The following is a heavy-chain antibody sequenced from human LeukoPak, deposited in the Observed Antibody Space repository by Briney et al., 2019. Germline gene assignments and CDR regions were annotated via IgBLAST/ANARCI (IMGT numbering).Heavy chain of an antibody. CDR2: INPNSGGT. CDR1: GYTFTGYY. Sequence: ASVKVSCKASGYTFTGYYMHWVRQAPGQGLEWMGWINPNSGGTNYAQKFQGRVTMTRDTSTSTVYMELSSLRSEDTAVYYCARGPVGATPGDPWGQGTLVTVSS. CDR3: ARGPVGATPGDP. D-gene: IGHD1-26*01. V-gene: IGHV1-2*02. J-gene: IGHJ5*02.